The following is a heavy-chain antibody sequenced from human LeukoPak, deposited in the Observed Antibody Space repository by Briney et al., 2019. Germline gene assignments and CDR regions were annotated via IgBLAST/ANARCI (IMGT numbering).Heavy chain of an antibody. CDR2: INPSGGST. Sequence: GASVKVPCKASGYTFTSYYMHWVRQAPGQGLEWMGIINPSGGSTSYAQKFQGRVTMTRDTSTSTVYMELSSLRSEDTAVYYCARESGVGATVENYFDYWGQGTLVTVSS. CDR1: GYTFTSYY. CDR3: ARESGVGATVENYFDY. V-gene: IGHV1-46*01. J-gene: IGHJ4*02. D-gene: IGHD1-26*01.